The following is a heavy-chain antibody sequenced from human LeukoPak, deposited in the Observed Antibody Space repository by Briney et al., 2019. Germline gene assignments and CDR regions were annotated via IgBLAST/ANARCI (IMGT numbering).Heavy chain of an antibody. D-gene: IGHD4-17*01. V-gene: IGHV1-2*02. CDR3: ARLPEHYGSYFDY. J-gene: IGHJ4*02. CDR2: INPNSGGT. Sequence: GASVKVSCKASGYTFTGYYMHWVRQAPGQGLEWMGWINPNSGGTNYAQKFQGRVTMTRDTSISTAYMELSRLRSDDTAVYYCARLPEHYGSYFDYWGQGTLVTVSS. CDR1: GYTFTGYY.